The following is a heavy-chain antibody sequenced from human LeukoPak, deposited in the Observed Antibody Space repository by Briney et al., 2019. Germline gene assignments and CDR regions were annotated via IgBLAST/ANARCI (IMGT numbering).Heavy chain of an antibody. CDR2: INKDGSEK. V-gene: IGHV3-7*01. D-gene: IGHD6-19*01. CDR3: GYSSGWLFDY. J-gene: IGHJ4*02. Sequence: GGSLRLTCAASGFTFSNYWINWVRQAPGKGLEWVANINKDGSEKYYVDSVKGRFTISRDNDKNSLYLQMNSLRAEDAAVYYCGYSSGWLFDYWGQGALVTVSS. CDR1: GFTFSNYW.